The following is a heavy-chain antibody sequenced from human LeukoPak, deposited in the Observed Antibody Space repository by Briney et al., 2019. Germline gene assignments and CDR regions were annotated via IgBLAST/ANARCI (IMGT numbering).Heavy chain of an antibody. CDR3: AKDRPTMVRGVPWFDP. V-gene: IGHV3-23*01. Sequence: GGSLRLSCAASGFTFSSYAMSWVRQAPGTGLEWVSAISGSGGSTYYADSVKGRFTISRDNSKDTLYLQMNSLRAEDTAVYYCAKDRPTMVRGVPWFDPWGQGTLVTVSS. CDR1: GFTFSSYA. D-gene: IGHD3-10*01. CDR2: ISGSGGST. J-gene: IGHJ5*02.